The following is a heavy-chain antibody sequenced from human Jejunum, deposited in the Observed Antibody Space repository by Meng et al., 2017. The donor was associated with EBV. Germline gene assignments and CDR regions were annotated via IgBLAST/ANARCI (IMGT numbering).Heavy chain of an antibody. CDR3: ARIRYGTGTDWFDP. D-gene: IGHD3-10*01. CDR1: VYRFTTYF. J-gene: IGHJ5*02. CDR2: INCNNGDT. Sequence: EELVQAGTEVKQPGASVRVSGKASVYRFTTYFIHWVRQAPGQGLEWMGRINCNNGDTDYAQKFQDRVIMTRDTSITTAYMDLTGLTSNDTAFYYCARIRYGTGTDWFDPWGQGTLVTVSS. V-gene: IGHV1-2*06.